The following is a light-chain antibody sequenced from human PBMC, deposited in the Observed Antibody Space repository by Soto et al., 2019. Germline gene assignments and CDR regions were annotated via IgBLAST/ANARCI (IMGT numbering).Light chain of an antibody. V-gene: IGKV3-20*01. CDR3: QQYGSSPLT. J-gene: IGKJ4*01. CDR2: DAS. Sequence: EIVLTQSPGTLSLSPGERATLSCRASRSVSSNYLVWYQQKPGQAPRLLVFDASNRATGIPDRFSGSGSGTDFTLTISGLEPEDFAVYYCQQYGSSPLTFGGGTKVEIK. CDR1: RSVSSNY.